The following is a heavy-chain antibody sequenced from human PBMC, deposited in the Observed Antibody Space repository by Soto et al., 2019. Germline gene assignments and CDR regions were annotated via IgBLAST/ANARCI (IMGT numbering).Heavy chain of an antibody. Sequence: QVQLVESGGGVVQPGRSLRLSCTVSGFSFSSYVMHWVRQAPGEGLEWVAGIAVDGSSTHYADSVKGRFTISRDNSKNPMYLQMDSLTAEETTVYYCAREDESSGHAGTFQHWGQGTLVTVSS. V-gene: IGHV3-30-3*01. J-gene: IGHJ1*01. CDR1: GFSFSSYV. CDR2: IAVDGSST. D-gene: IGHD3-22*01. CDR3: AREDESSGHAGTFQH.